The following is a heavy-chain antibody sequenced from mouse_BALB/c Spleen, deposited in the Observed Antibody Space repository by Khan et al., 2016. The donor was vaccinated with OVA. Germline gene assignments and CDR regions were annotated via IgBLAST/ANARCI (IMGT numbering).Heavy chain of an antibody. CDR2: IWAGGST. D-gene: IGHD3-3*01. CDR1: GYSLTRYG. V-gene: IGHV2-9*02. CDR3: ARSKYLARY. Sequence: QVQLKESGPGLVAPSQSLSITCTVYGYSLTRYGVHWVRQPPGKGLEWLGLIWAGGSTNYHWALMSRLSISIDNSKSLVFLIMNSLQTDDTAVYYCARSKYLARYWGQGTTLTVSA. J-gene: IGHJ2*01.